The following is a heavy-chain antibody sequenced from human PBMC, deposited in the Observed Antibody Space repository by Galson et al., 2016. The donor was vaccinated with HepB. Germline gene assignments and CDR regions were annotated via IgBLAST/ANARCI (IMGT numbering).Heavy chain of an antibody. D-gene: IGHD7-27*01. CDR3: ARGEAGDGFDH. CDR2: ILYDGTNK. J-gene: IGHJ4*02. Sequence: SLRLSCAASESTFSSYVMHWVRQAPGKGLEWVAAILYDGTNKYYADSVKGRFTISRDNSKNTLYLQMNSLRAEDTAVYYCARGEAGDGFDHWGQGTLVTVSS. V-gene: IGHV3-33*05. CDR1: ESTFSSYV.